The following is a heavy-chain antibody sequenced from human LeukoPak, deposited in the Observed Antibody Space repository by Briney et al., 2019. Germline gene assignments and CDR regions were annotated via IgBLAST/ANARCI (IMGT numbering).Heavy chain of an antibody. CDR1: GVSISSSSYY. J-gene: IGHJ4*02. D-gene: IGHD3-22*01. CDR2: IYYSGST. Sequence: SETLSLTCSVSGVSISSSSYYWGRIRQPPGKGLEWIGSIYYSGSTYYNPSLKSRVTISVDTSKNQSSLKLSSVTAADTAVYYCARDAMIVVDYFDYWGQGTLVTVSS. CDR3: ARDAMIVVDYFDY. V-gene: IGHV4-39*02.